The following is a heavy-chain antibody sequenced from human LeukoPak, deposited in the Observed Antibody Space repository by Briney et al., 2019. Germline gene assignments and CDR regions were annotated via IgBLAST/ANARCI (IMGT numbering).Heavy chain of an antibody. J-gene: IGHJ4*02. Sequence: SETLSLTCTVSGGSISSYYWSWIRQPPGKGLEWIGYIYYSGSTNYNPSLKSRVTISVDTSKNQFSLKLSSVTAADTAVYYCAKSVTPYYFDYWGRGTLVTVSS. CDR1: GGSISSYY. D-gene: IGHD4-17*01. CDR2: IYYSGST. V-gene: IGHV4-59*01. CDR3: AKSVTPYYFDY.